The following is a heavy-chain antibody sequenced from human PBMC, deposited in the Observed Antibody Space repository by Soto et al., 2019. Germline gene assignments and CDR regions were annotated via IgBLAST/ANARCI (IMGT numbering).Heavy chain of an antibody. V-gene: IGHV3-64D*08. CDR3: VKDPHPFSDSGWYESDYYFDY. D-gene: IGHD6-19*01. CDR2: ISSNGGST. Sequence: GGSLRLSCSASGFTFSSYAMHWVRQAPGKGLEYVSAISSNGGSTYYADSVKGRFTISRDNSKNTLYLQMSSLRAEDTVVYYCVKDPHPFSDSGWYESDYYFDYWGQGTLVTVSS. J-gene: IGHJ4*02. CDR1: GFTFSSYA.